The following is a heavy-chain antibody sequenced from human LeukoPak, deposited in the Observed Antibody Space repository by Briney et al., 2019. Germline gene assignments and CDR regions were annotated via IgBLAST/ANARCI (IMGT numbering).Heavy chain of an antibody. V-gene: IGHV4-30-2*01. Sequence: PSETLSLTCAVSGGSISSGGYSWSWIRQPPGKGLEWIGYIYHSGSTYYNPSLKSRVTISVDKSKNQFSLKLSSVTAADTAVYYCARVPSSGWLDYWGQGTLVTVSS. CDR2: IYHSGST. CDR3: ARVPSSGWLDY. J-gene: IGHJ4*02. CDR1: GGSISSGGYS. D-gene: IGHD6-19*01.